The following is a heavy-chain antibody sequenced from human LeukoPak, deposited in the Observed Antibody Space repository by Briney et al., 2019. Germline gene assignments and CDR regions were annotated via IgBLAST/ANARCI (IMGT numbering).Heavy chain of an antibody. CDR3: ARDPTYCSGGSCPDY. D-gene: IGHD2-15*01. Sequence: GASVKVSCKASGGTFSSYAISWVRQAPGQGLEWMGRILPILGIANYAQKFQGRVTITADKSTSTAYMELSSLRSEDTAVYYCARDPTYCSGGSCPDYWGQGTPVTVSS. CDR1: GGTFSSYA. V-gene: IGHV1-69*04. J-gene: IGHJ4*02. CDR2: ILPILGIA.